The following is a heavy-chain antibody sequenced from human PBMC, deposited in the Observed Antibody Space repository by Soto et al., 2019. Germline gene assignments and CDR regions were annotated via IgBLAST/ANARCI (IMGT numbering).Heavy chain of an antibody. D-gene: IGHD5-18*01. Sequence: AASVKVSCKASGYTFTSYGISWVRQAPGQGLEWVGWTSAYNGNTNYAQKLQGRVTMTTDTSTSTAYMELRSLRSDDTAVYYCARTSRRGYSYGYFDYWGQGTLVTVSS. V-gene: IGHV1-18*01. CDR3: ARTSRRGYSYGYFDY. CDR2: TSAYNGNT. CDR1: GYTFTSYG. J-gene: IGHJ4*02.